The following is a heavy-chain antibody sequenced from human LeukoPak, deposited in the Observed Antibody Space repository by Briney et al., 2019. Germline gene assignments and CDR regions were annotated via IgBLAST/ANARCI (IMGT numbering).Heavy chain of an antibody. CDR1: GFTFSDYY. CDR3: AKNRYCSSITCYNAFDI. CDR2: ISGSGGSK. V-gene: IGHV3-23*01. J-gene: IGHJ3*02. Sequence: GGSLRLSCAASGFTFSDYYMSWVRQAPWKGLEWVSGISGSGGSKYYADSVKGRFTISRDNSKNTLYLQMNSLRAEDTAVYFCAKNRYCSSITCYNAFDIWGQGTTVTVSS. D-gene: IGHD2-2*01.